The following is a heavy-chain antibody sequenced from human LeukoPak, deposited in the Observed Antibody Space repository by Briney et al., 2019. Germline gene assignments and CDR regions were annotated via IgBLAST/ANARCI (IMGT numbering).Heavy chain of an antibody. CDR1: GFTFSTYS. V-gene: IGHV3-23*01. Sequence: GESLRLSCAASGFTFSTYSMTWVRQGPGKGLEWVSSIYPNGGSTFYADSVKGRFTISRDNSKNTLYLQMSSLRTEDTAIYCCTKDVVPDSGWDLDYWGQGTLVTVSS. D-gene: IGHD6-19*01. J-gene: IGHJ4*02. CDR2: IYPNGGST. CDR3: TKDVVPDSGWDLDY.